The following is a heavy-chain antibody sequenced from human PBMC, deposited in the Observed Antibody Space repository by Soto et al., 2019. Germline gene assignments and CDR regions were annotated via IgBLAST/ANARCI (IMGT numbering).Heavy chain of an antibody. J-gene: IGHJ4*02. V-gene: IGHV3-30-3*01. Sequence: AGGSLRLSCAASGFTFNIYPMKWVRQAPGKGLEWVALISYDGSNKNHADSVKGRFTISRDNSKNTLYLQMNSLRGEDTAVYYCATTLANTDSDYWGQGTLVTVSS. CDR2: ISYDGSNK. CDR1: GFTFNIYP. D-gene: IGHD5-12*01. CDR3: ATTLANTDSDY.